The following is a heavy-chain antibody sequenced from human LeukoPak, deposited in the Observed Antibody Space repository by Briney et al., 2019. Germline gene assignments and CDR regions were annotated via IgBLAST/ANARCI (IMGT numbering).Heavy chain of an antibody. CDR2: VSTNCGST. J-gene: IGHJ6*03. V-gene: IGHV3-23*01. Sequence: GGTLSLLCGASSHIFSRYVMRCVRQASAKAREWGSTVSTNCGSTYYADSVKGRLTISRDNCKDTLYLQMNSLRAEDTAVYYCAKCSGWFVRGKDYYYYYMDVWGKGTTVTVSS. CDR3: AKCSGWFVRGKDYYYYYMDV. CDR1: SHIFSRYV. D-gene: IGHD6-19*01.